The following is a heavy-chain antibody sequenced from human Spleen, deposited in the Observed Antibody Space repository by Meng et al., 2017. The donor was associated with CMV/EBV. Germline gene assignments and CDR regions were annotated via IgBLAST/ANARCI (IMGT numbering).Heavy chain of an antibody. D-gene: IGHD6-6*01. CDR1: GFTFSKYA. CDR2: IGASGAYI. V-gene: IGHV3-23*01. Sequence: GGSLRLSCAASGFTFSKYAMSWVSQAPGKGLEWVSTIGASGAYIDYADSVKGRFIISRDNSKNMLYLQMDSLRVGDTALYYCAKDIVRIAARNYYYYGMDVWGQGTTVTVSS. CDR3: AKDIVRIAARNYYYYGMDV. J-gene: IGHJ6*02.